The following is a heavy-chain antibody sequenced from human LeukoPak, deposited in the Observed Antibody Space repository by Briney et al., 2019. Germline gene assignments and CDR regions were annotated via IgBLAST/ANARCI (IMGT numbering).Heavy chain of an antibody. V-gene: IGHV4-4*02. Sequence: GSLRLSCAASGFTFSSYSMNWVRQPPGKGLEWIGEIYRSGSTTYNPSLRSRVTISADKSKNQFSLKLSSVTAADTAVYYCTSSGWPRKLAFDYWGQGTLVTVSS. CDR3: TSSGWPRKLAFDY. CDR1: GFTFSSYSM. CDR2: IYRSGST. J-gene: IGHJ4*02. D-gene: IGHD6-19*01.